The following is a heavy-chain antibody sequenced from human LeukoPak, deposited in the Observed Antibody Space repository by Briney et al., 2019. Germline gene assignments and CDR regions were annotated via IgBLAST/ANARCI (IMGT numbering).Heavy chain of an antibody. CDR1: GYTFTRYG. J-gene: IGHJ4*02. CDR3: ARDPGVRRYLDWLLFFDY. D-gene: IGHD3-9*01. V-gene: IGHV1-18*01. CDR2: ISAYNGNS. Sequence: GASVKVSCKASGYTFTRYGISWVRQAPGQGLEWMGGISAYNGNSNYAQKLQGRVTMTTDASTSTAYMELRSLRSDDTAVYYCARDPGVRRYLDWLLFFDYWGQGTLVTVSS.